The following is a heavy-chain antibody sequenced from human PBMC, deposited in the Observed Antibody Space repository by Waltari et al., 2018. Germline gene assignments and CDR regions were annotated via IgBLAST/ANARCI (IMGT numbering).Heavy chain of an antibody. CDR2: INQDGSDK. Sequence: EVQLVESGGGLVQPGGSLRLSCAASGLTFSNFGMSWVRQTPGKGLEWVANINQDGSDKYYVDSVKGRFTISRDNAKNSLYLQMNSLRAEDTAVYYCARGIVGATRYYFDQWGQGTLVTVSS. CDR1: GLTFSNFG. V-gene: IGHV3-7*01. CDR3: ARGIVGATRYYFDQ. D-gene: IGHD1-26*01. J-gene: IGHJ4*02.